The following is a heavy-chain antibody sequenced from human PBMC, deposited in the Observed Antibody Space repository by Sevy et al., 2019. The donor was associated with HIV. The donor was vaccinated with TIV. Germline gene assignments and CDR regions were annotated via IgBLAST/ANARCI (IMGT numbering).Heavy chain of an antibody. CDR3: ASSRIFGDYGMDV. J-gene: IGHJ6*02. V-gene: IGHV4-39*01. CDR1: GGSISSSSYY. CDR2: IYYSGST. D-gene: IGHD3-3*01. Sequence: SETLSLTCTVSGGSISSSSYYWGWIRQPPGKGLEWIGSIYYSGSTYYNPSLKSRVTISVDTSKNQFSLRLSSVTAAETAVYYCASSRIFGDYGMDVWGQGTTVTVSS.